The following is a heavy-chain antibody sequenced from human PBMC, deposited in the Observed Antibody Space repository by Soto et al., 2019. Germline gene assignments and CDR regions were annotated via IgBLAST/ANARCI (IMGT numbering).Heavy chain of an antibody. Sequence: QVQLVESGGGVVQPGRSLRLSCAASGFTFSSYGMHWVRQAPGKGLEWVAVIWYDGSNKYYADSVKGRFTISRDNSKNTLYLQMNSLRAEDTAVYYCARDVGMARYGMTSGAKGPRSPSP. J-gene: IGHJ6*02. CDR2: IWYDGSNK. CDR3: ARDVGMARYGMTS. CDR1: GFTFSSYG. D-gene: IGHD7-27*01. V-gene: IGHV3-33*01.